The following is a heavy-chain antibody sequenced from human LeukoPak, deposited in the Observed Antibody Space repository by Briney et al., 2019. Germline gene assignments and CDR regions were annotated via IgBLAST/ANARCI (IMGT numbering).Heavy chain of an antibody. J-gene: IGHJ6*02. CDR1: GGTFSSYA. Sequence: ASVKVSCKASGGTFSSYAISWVRQAPGQGLEWMGGIIPIFGTANYAQKFQGGVTITADESTSTAYMELSSLRSEDTAVYYCARVPRLGGPANGMDVWGQGTTVTVSS. CDR3: ARVPRLGGPANGMDV. V-gene: IGHV1-69*13. D-gene: IGHD3-16*01. CDR2: IIPIFGTA.